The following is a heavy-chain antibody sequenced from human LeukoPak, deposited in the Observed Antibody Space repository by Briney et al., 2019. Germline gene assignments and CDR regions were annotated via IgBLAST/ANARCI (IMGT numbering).Heavy chain of an antibody. CDR2: IRYDGSNK. CDR3: AKGGIPYYYYMDV. Sequence: GGSLRLSCAASGFIFSSFGMHWVRQAPGKGLEWVAFIRYDGSNKYYADSVKGRFTISRDNSKNTLYLQMNSLRAEDTAVYYCAKGGIPYYYYMDVWGKGTTVTVSS. V-gene: IGHV3-30*02. CDR1: GFIFSSFG. J-gene: IGHJ6*03. D-gene: IGHD1-14*01.